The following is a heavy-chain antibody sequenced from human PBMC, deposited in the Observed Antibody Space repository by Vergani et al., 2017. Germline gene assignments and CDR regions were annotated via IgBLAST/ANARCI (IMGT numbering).Heavy chain of an antibody. J-gene: IGHJ2*01. CDR2: IYYSWST. CDR3: ARQGSSGWYWGGVYSWYFDL. D-gene: IGHD6-19*01. CDR1: GGFISSYY. Sequence: QVQLQESGPGLVKPSETLSLTCTVSGGFISSYYWSWIRQPPGKGLEWIGYIYYSWSTNYNPSLKSRVTISVDTSKNQFSLKLSSVTAADTAVYYCARQGSSGWYWGGVYSWYFDLWGRGTLVTVSS. V-gene: IGHV4-59*08.